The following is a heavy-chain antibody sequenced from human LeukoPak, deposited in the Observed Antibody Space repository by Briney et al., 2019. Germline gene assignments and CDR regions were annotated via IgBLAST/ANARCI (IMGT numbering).Heavy chain of an antibody. J-gene: IGHJ4*02. CDR1: GFTFSSYA. CDR2: ISGSGGST. CDR3: AREVGPFDY. V-gene: IGHV3-23*01. Sequence: GGSLSLSCAASGFTFSSYAMSWVGPAPGKGLEWVSSISGSGGSTYYADSVKGRFTCSRYTSKNTLYLQMNSLRAEDTAVYYCAREVGPFDYWGQGTLVTVSS.